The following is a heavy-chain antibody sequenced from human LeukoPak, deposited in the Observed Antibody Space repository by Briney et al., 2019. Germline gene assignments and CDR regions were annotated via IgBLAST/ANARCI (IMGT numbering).Heavy chain of an antibody. J-gene: IGHJ4*02. CDR1: GFTFSSYD. V-gene: IGHV3-13*03. Sequence: GGSLRLSCAACGFTFSSYDMHWVRQATGKGLEWVSAIGTAGDAYYPGSVKGQFTISRENAKNSLYLQMNSLRAGDTAVYYCARGDGYSGYDGVVDYWGQGTLVTVSS. CDR2: IGTAGDA. D-gene: IGHD5-12*01. CDR3: ARGDGYSGYDGVVDY.